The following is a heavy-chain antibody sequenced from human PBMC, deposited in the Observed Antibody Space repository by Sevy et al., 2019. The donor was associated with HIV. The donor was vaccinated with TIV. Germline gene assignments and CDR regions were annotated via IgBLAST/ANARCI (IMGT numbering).Heavy chain of an antibody. CDR2: IYYSGST. J-gene: IGHJ4*02. V-gene: IGHV4-39*01. CDR3: ARHYMAYGSGSYYIDY. D-gene: IGHD3-10*01. CDR1: GDSISSSSYY. Sequence: SETLSLTCTVSGDSISSSSYYWGWIRQPPGKGLEWIGSIYYSGSTYYNPSLKSRVTISVDTSKNQFSLKLSSVTAADTAVYYCARHYMAYGSGSYYIDYWGQGTLVTVSS.